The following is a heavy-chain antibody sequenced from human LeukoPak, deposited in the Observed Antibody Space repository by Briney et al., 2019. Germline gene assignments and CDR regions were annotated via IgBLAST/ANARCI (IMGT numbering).Heavy chain of an antibody. CDR1: GGTFSSYA. CDR2: IIPIFGTA. J-gene: IGHJ1*01. D-gene: IGHD3-22*01. V-gene: IGHV1-69*05. CDR3: ARDGDANYYDSNRYFQH. Sequence: SVKVSCKASGGTFSSYAISWVRQAPGQGLEWMGGIIPIFGTANYAQKFQGRVTITTDESTSTAYMELSSLRSEDTAVYYCARDGDANYYDSNRYFQHWGQGTLVTVSS.